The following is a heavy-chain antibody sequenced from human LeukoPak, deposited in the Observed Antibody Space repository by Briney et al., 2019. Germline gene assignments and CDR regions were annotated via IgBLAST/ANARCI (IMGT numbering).Heavy chain of an antibody. D-gene: IGHD5-24*01. CDR3: ARPGSRHGYNWGDL. CDR2: IYPGDSDI. V-gene: IGHV5-51*01. Sequence: GESLKISCTGYIYTSYWIGWVRQMPGKGLEWMGIIYPGDSDIRYSPSFQGQVTISADKSISTAYLQWSSLKASDTAMYYCARPGSRHGYNWGDLWGQGTLVSVSS. J-gene: IGHJ5*02. CDR1: GYIYTSYW.